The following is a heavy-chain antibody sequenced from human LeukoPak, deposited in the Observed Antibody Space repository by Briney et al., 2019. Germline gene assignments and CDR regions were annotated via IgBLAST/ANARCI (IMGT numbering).Heavy chain of an antibody. CDR1: GFTFSSYA. Sequence: GGSLRLSCAASGFTFSSYAMSWVRQAPGKGLEWVSGISGSGGSTYYADSVKGRFTISRDNAENSLYLQMNSLRVEDTALYYCAMSTVFDYWGQGTLVTVSS. J-gene: IGHJ4*02. CDR3: AMSTVFDY. D-gene: IGHD4-17*01. CDR2: ISGSGGST. V-gene: IGHV3-23*01.